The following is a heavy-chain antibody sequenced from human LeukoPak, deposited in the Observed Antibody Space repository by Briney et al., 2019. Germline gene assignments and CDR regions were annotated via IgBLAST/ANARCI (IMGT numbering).Heavy chain of an antibody. V-gene: IGHV3-30-3*01. D-gene: IGHD5-18*01. CDR3: ARDGGYSYGYPFDY. CDR1: GFTFNSYA. J-gene: IGHJ4*02. Sequence: GRSLRLSCAASGFTFNSYAIHWVRQTPGKGLEWVAVISSDGINKDYADSVKGRFTISRDNAKNSLYLQMNSLRAEDTAVYYCARDGGYSYGYPFDYWGQGTLVTVSS. CDR2: ISSDGINK.